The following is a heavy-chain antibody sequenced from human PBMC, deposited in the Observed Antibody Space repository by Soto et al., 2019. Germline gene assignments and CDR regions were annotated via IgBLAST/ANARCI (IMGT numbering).Heavy chain of an antibody. CDR2: IYHSGST. Sequence: QVQLQESGPGLVKPSGTLSLTCAVSGGSISSSNWWSWVRQPPGKGLEWIGEIYHSGSTNYNPSRKRRFTISVDKSKNQFSLKLSSVTAADTAVYYCARGSTTVTTFGDYYYGMDVWGQGTTVTVSS. V-gene: IGHV4-4*02. J-gene: IGHJ6*02. D-gene: IGHD4-17*01. CDR3: ARGSTTVTTFGDYYYGMDV. CDR1: GGSISSSNW.